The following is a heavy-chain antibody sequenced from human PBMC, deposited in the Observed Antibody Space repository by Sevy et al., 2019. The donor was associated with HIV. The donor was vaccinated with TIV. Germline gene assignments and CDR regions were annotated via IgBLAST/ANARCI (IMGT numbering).Heavy chain of an antibody. CDR1: GFTFSSYW. CDR2: IKQDMSEK. D-gene: IGHD2-2*01. Sequence: GGSLRLSCAASGFTFSSYWMTWVRQAPGKGLEWVANIKQDMSEKYYADSVKGRFTISRDNARNSLYLQMESLRAEDTAVYYCAKRGSGQDIVVVPAARYYFDYWGQGTLVTVSS. J-gene: IGHJ4*02. V-gene: IGHV3-7*03. CDR3: AKRGSGQDIVVVPAARYYFDY.